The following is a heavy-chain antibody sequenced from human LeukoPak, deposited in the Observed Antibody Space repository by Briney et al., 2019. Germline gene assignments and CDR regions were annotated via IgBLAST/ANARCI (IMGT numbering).Heavy chain of an antibody. D-gene: IGHD3-3*01. V-gene: IGHV3-74*01. CDR2: INGVGTDR. CDR1: GFTFSRHY. J-gene: IGHJ5*01. CDR3: TRGWDHYDFDS. Sequence: GGSLRLSCAASGFTFSRHYMHWVRQAPGKGLVWVSRINGVGTDRIYADSVKGRFTISRDNAKNTLYLQMNSLRVEDTAMYYCTRGWDHYDFDSWGQGVLVTVSS.